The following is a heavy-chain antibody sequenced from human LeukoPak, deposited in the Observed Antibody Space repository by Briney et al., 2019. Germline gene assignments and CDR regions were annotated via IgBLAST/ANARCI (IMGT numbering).Heavy chain of an antibody. D-gene: IGHD3-10*01. J-gene: IGHJ4*02. Sequence: SETLSLTCSVSGYSISSGYYWGWIRQPPGKGLDWIAGIYDSGTTYYNPSLKSRVTISIDTSENQFSLKMNSVTAADTAMYYCAAYPRFGEPVDYWGQGTLVTVSS. CDR2: IYDSGTT. V-gene: IGHV4-38-2*02. CDR1: GYSISSGYY. CDR3: AAYPRFGEPVDY.